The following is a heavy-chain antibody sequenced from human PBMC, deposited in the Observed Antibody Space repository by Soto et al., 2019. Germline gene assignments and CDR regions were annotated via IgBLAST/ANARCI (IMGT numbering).Heavy chain of an antibody. V-gene: IGHV4-38-2*01. CDR2: IYHNGAT. Sequence: SETVSLSCAVPGYSISSGEYLGWFRQPPGKGLEWIASIYHNGATYYNPSLKSRITMSVDMSKNQVSLKLKSVTAADTAMYYCARALYLEPFDIWGQGTKV. J-gene: IGHJ3*02. CDR3: ARALYLEPFDI. D-gene: IGHD3-3*01. CDR1: GYSISSGEY.